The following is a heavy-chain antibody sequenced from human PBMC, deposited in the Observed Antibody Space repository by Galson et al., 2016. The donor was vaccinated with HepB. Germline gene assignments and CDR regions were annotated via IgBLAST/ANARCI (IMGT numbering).Heavy chain of an antibody. CDR1: GISFSTYW. Sequence: SLRLSCAASGISFSTYWMNWVRLAPGKGLQWVATINKDGSEKYYEDSVKGRFSISRADANNSVYLEMRSLRAEDTAGYFCARSRPERDSYGFAYWGQGTQVAVSS. V-gene: IGHV3-7*03. J-gene: IGHJ4*02. CDR3: ARSRPERDSYGFAY. D-gene: IGHD5-18*01. CDR2: INKDGSEK.